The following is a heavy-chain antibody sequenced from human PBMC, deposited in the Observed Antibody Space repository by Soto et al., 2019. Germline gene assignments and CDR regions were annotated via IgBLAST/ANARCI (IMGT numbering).Heavy chain of an antibody. CDR1: GFTFSSYD. V-gene: IGHV3-13*01. J-gene: IGHJ6*03. CDR2: IGTAGDT. CDR3: ARGFGSFYYMDV. D-gene: IGHD3-10*01. Sequence: GGSLRLSCAASGFTFSSYDMHWVRQAPGRGLEWVSVIGTAGDTSYRGSVKGRFTISREKANNSLYLQMNSLLAGDTAVYYCARGFGSFYYMDVWGKGTTVTVSS.